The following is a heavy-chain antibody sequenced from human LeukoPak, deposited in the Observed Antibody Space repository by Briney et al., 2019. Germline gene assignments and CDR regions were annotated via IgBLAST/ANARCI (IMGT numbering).Heavy chain of an antibody. D-gene: IGHD5-18*01. CDR3: ARDPFDHTAMVRVRGYYFDY. V-gene: IGHV3-21*01. Sequence: GGSLRLSCAASGFTFSSYSMNWVRQAPGKGLEWVSSISSSSSYIYYADSVKGRFTISRDNAKNSLYLQMNSLRAEDTAVYYCARDPFDHTAMVRVRGYYFDYWGQGTLVTVSS. J-gene: IGHJ4*02. CDR2: ISSSSSYI. CDR1: GFTFSSYS.